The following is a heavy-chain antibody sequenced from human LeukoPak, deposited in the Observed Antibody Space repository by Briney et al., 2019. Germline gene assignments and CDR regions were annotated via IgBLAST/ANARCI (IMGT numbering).Heavy chain of an antibody. CDR2: INPNSGGT. D-gene: IGHD5-24*01. CDR1: GYTFTGYY. J-gene: IGHJ6*03. Sequence: ASAKVSCKASGYTFTGYYMHWVRQAPGQGLEWMGWINPNSGGTNYAQKFQGRVTMTRDTSISTAYMELSRLRSDDTAVYYCARDSGDGYNLAFYYYYMDVWGKGTTVTVSS. CDR3: ARDSGDGYNLAFYYYYMDV. V-gene: IGHV1-2*02.